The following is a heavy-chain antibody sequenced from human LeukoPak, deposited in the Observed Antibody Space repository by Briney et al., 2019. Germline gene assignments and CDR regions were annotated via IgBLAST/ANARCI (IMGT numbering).Heavy chain of an antibody. Sequence: SVTVSCTASGGTFSSYAISWVRQAPGQGLEWMGGIIPIFGTANYAQKFQGRVTITADESTSTAYMELSSLRSEDTAVYYCARLSGYDNWFDPWGQGTLVTVSS. V-gene: IGHV1-69*13. J-gene: IGHJ5*02. CDR1: GGTFSSYA. D-gene: IGHD3-3*01. CDR2: IIPIFGTA. CDR3: ARLSGYDNWFDP.